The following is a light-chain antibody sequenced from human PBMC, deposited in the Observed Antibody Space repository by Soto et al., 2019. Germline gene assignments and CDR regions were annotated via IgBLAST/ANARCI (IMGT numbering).Light chain of an antibody. CDR2: AAS. Sequence: DIQMTQSPSSLSAYVGDRVIITCRASQNISSYLNWYQQKPGKAPKLLIYAASSLQSGVPSRFSGSGSGTDFTLTISSLQPEDFATYYCQESHSTPPSFGQGTKLEIK. CDR3: QESHSTPPS. V-gene: IGKV1-39*01. CDR1: QNISSY. J-gene: IGKJ2*01.